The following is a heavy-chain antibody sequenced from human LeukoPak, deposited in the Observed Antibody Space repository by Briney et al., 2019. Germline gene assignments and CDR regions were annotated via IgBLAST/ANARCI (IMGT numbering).Heavy chain of an antibody. D-gene: IGHD3-3*01. CDR2: INHSGST. Sequence: SETLSLTCAVYGGSFSGYYWSWIRQPPGKGLEWIGEINHSGSTNYNPSLKSRVTISVDTSKNQFSLKLSSVTAADTAVYYCARGDPNYDFWSGQPVFDYWGQGTLVSVSS. V-gene: IGHV4-34*01. J-gene: IGHJ4*02. CDR1: GGSFSGYY. CDR3: ARGDPNYDFWSGQPVFDY.